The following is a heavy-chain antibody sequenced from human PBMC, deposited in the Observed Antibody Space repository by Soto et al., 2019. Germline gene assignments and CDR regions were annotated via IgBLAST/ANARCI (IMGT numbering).Heavy chain of an antibody. D-gene: IGHD6-13*01. Sequence: ASVKVSCKASGYTFTSYGISWVRQAPGQGLEWMGWISAYNGNTNYAQKLQGRVTMTTDTSTSTAYMELRSLRSDDTAVYYCARVDRGYTEHYYYYMDVWGKGTTVTVSS. CDR3: ARVDRGYTEHYYYYMDV. J-gene: IGHJ6*03. CDR2: ISAYNGNT. CDR1: GYTFTSYG. V-gene: IGHV1-18*01.